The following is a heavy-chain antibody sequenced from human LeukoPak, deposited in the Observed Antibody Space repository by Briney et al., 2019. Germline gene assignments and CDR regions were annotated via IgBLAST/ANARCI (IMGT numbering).Heavy chain of an antibody. CDR1: GFTFSSYA. Sequence: GGSLRLSCAASGFTFSSYAMSWVRQAPGKGLEWVSATSGSGGSTYYADSVKGRFTISRDNSKNTLYLQMNSLRAEDTAVYYCAKVIGYSSSWYWDYWGQGTLVTVSS. J-gene: IGHJ4*02. D-gene: IGHD6-13*01. V-gene: IGHV3-23*01. CDR2: TSGSGGST. CDR3: AKVIGYSSSWYWDY.